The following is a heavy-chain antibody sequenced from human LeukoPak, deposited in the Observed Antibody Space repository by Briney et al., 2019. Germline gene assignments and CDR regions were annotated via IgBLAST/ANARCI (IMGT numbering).Heavy chain of an antibody. J-gene: IGHJ4*02. CDR3: ASEDYYGSSGYYYSY. CDR2: IIPIFGTA. CDR1: GGTFSSYA. D-gene: IGHD3-22*01. V-gene: IGHV1-69*05. Sequence: SVRVSCKASGGTFSSYAISWVRQAPGQGLEWMGGIIPIFGTANYAQKFQGRVTITTDESTSTAYMELSSLRSEDTAVYYCASEDYYGSSGYYYSYWGQGTLVTVSS.